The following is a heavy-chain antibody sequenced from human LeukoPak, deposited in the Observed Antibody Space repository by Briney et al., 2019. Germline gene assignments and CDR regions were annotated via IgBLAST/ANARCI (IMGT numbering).Heavy chain of an antibody. CDR2: IKSNTDGGTT. CDR1: GFTFSNAW. Sequence: PGGSLRLSCAASGFTFSNAWMSWVRQAPGKWLEWLGRIKSNTDGGTTDYAAPVKGRFTISRNDSKKTLYLEMNSLETEEAGVYWLSTDRCSSTSCRPTDYWGQGTLVTVSS. J-gene: IGHJ4*02. V-gene: IGHV3-15*01. CDR3: STDRCSSTSCRPTDY. D-gene: IGHD2-2*01.